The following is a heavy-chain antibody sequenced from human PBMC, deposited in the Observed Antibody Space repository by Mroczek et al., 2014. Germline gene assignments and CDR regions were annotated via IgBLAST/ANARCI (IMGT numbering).Heavy chain of an antibody. Sequence: QVTLKESGPVLVKPTETLTLTCTVSGFSLSNARMGVSWIRQPPGKALEWLAHIFSNDEKSYSTSLKSRLTISKDTSKKPGVLTMTNMDPVDTATYYCARIGDIWVRDCPRVLFDIWGQGDNGHRLF. CDR1: GFSLSNARMG. CDR3: ARIGDIWVRDCPRVLFDI. CDR2: IFSNDEK. V-gene: IGHV2-26*01. D-gene: IGHD3-10*01. J-gene: IGHJ3*02.